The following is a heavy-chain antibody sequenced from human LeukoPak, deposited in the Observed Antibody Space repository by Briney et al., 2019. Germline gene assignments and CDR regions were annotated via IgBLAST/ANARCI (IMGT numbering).Heavy chain of an antibody. CDR3: ARALYYYDSSGYYPAEFDY. Sequence: PGGSLRLSCAASGFTFSSYGMHWVRQAPGKGLEWVAFIRYDGSNKYYADSVKGRFTISRDNSKNTLYLQMNSLRSEDTAVYYCARALYYYDSSGYYPAEFDYWGQGTLVTVSS. CDR1: GFTFSSYG. J-gene: IGHJ4*02. D-gene: IGHD3-22*01. CDR2: IRYDGSNK. V-gene: IGHV3-30*02.